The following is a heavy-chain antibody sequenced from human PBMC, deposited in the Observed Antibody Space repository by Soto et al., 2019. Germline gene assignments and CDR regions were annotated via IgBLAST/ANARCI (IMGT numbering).Heavy chain of an antibody. CDR1: GFTFSSYA. CDR2: ISGSGGST. CDR3: VKDPASIFWGDVDV. J-gene: IGHJ6*04. V-gene: IGHV3-23*01. Sequence: GGSLRLSCAASGFTFSSYAMSWVRQAPGKGLEWVSAISGSGGSTYYADSVKGRFTISRDNSKNTLYLQMNSLRAEDTAVYYCVKDPASIFWGDVDVWGKGTTVTVSS. D-gene: IGHD3-3*01.